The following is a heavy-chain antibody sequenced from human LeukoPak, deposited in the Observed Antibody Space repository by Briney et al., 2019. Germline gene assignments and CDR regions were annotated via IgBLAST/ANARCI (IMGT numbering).Heavy chain of an antibody. J-gene: IGHJ6*02. CDR3: AKDLRFWSGYYIAGDYYYYGMDV. Sequence: GGSLRLSCTASGFTFNYYAMSWVRQAPGKGLEWVSAISGSGGGTYHADSVKGRFIISRDNSKNTLYLQMNSLRAEDTAVYYCAKDLRFWSGYYIAGDYYYYGMDVWGQGTTVTVSS. CDR1: GFTFNYYA. D-gene: IGHD3-3*01. CDR2: ISGSGGGT. V-gene: IGHV3-23*01.